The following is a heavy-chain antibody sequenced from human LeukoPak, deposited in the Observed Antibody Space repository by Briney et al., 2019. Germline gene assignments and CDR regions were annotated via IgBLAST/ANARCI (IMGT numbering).Heavy chain of an antibody. Sequence: GGSLRLSCAASGFTFSSYSMNWVRQAPGKGLEWVSSISSSSSYIYYADSVKGRFTISRDNSKNTLYLQMNSLRAEDTAVYYCTKDSLRYCSSTSCSPFDYWGQGTLVTVSS. CDR1: GFTFSSYS. CDR2: ISSSSSYI. CDR3: TKDSLRYCSSTSCSPFDY. V-gene: IGHV3-21*01. D-gene: IGHD2-2*01. J-gene: IGHJ4*02.